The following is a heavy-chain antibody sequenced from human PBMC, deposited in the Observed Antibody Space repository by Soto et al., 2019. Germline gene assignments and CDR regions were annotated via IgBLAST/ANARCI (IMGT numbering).Heavy chain of an antibody. CDR2: LYTDGSRT. CDR3: ARGAGGYYYMDV. CDR1: GFTFSSYW. Sequence: EVQLVGSGGGLVQPGGSLRLSCAASGFTFSSYWMHWVRQVPGKGLVWVSRLYTDGSRTSYADSVKGRFTISRDNAKNTLYLQMNSLRAEDTAVYYCARGAGGYYYMDVWGKGTTVTVSS. D-gene: IGHD3-10*01. J-gene: IGHJ6*03. V-gene: IGHV3-74*01.